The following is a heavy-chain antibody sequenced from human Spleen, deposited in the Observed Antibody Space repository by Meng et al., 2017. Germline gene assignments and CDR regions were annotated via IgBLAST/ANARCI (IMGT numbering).Heavy chain of an antibody. V-gene: IGHV4-34*01. CDR2: SNHSGST. D-gene: IGHD4-11*01. CDR3: ARGPTTMAHDFDY. CDR1: GGAVSYYY. J-gene: IGHJ4*02. Sequence: HVDLGPWRAGIIKPAETPSLTCVVSGGAVSYYYGSWIRQPPGKGLEWNGESNHSGSTNYNPSLERRATISVDTSQNNLSLKLSSVTAADSAVYYCARGPTTMAHDFDYWGQGTLVTVSS.